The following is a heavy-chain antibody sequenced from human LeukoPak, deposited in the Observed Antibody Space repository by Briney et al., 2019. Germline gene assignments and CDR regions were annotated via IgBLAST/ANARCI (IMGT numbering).Heavy chain of an antibody. D-gene: IGHD4-17*01. CDR1: GGSFSGYY. Sequence: SETLSLTCAVYGGSFSGYYWSWIRQPPGKGLEWIGEINHSGSTNYNPSLKSRVTISVDTSKNQFSLKLSSVTAADTAVYYCARGGPDYGDGYYGMDVWGQGTTVTVPS. J-gene: IGHJ6*02. CDR3: ARGGPDYGDGYYGMDV. V-gene: IGHV4-34*01. CDR2: INHSGST.